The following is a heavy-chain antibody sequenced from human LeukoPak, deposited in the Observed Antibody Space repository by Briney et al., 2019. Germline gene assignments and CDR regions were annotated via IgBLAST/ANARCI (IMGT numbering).Heavy chain of an antibody. CDR3: AARGSYYYFDY. V-gene: IGHV3-7*01. D-gene: IGHD1-26*01. Sequence: GGSLRLPCAASGFTFSSYWMSWVRQAPGKGLEWVANIKQDGSEKYYVDSVKGRFTISRDNAKNSLYLQMNSLRAEDTAVYYCAARGSYYYFDYWGQGTLVTVSS. J-gene: IGHJ4*02. CDR2: IKQDGSEK. CDR1: GFTFSSYW.